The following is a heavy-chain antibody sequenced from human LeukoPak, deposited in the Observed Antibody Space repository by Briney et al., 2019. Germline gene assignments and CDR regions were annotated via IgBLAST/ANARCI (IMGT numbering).Heavy chain of an antibody. D-gene: IGHD5-24*01. V-gene: IGHV3-7*01. CDR3: ARDADGYED. J-gene: IGHJ4*02. Sequence: PGGSLRLSCAASGFTFSRAWMSWVRQAPGKGLEWVANIKDDGSEGYYADSVKGRFAISKDNAKNSLYLQMNNLRAEDTAMYYCARDADGYEDWGQGTLVIVSS. CDR1: GFTFSRAW. CDR2: IKDDGSEG.